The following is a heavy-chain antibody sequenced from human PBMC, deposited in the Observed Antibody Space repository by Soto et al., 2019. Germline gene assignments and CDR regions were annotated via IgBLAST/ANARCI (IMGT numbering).Heavy chain of an antibody. D-gene: IGHD1-26*01. Sequence: GGSLRLSCAASVFTFDDYTMHWVRQAPGKGLEWVSLISWDGGSTYYADSVKGRFTISRDNSKSSLYLQMNSLRTEDTALYYCAKDIKSGKDYYYGMDVWGQGTTVTVSS. CDR2: ISWDGGST. CDR3: AKDIKSGKDYYYGMDV. CDR1: VFTFDDYT. V-gene: IGHV3-43*01. J-gene: IGHJ6*02.